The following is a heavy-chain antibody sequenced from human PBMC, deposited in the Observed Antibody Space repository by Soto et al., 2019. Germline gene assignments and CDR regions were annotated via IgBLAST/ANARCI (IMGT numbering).Heavy chain of an antibody. D-gene: IGHD2-8*01. CDR2: IYYSGST. V-gene: IGHV4-59*08. Sequence: SETLSLTCTVSGGSISSYCWSWIRQPPGKGLEWIGYIYYSGSTNYNPSLKSRVTISVDTSKNQFSLKLSSVTAADTAVYYCARQHCTNGVCYLNWFDPWGQGTLVTVSS. CDR3: ARQHCTNGVCYLNWFDP. CDR1: GGSISSYC. J-gene: IGHJ5*02.